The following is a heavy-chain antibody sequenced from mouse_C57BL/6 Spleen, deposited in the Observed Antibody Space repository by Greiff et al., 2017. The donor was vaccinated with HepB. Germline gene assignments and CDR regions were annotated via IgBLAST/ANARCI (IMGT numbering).Heavy chain of an antibody. D-gene: IGHD2-4*01. CDR3: ARGGLGAMDY. J-gene: IGHJ4*01. V-gene: IGHV1-42*01. CDR2: INPSTGGT. Sequence: VQLQQSGPELVKPGASVKISCEASGYSFTGYYMNWVKQSPEKSLEWIGEINPSTGGTTYNQKFKAKATLTVDKSSSTAYMQLKSLTSEDSAVYYCARGGLGAMDYWGQGTSVTVSS. CDR1: GYSFTGYY.